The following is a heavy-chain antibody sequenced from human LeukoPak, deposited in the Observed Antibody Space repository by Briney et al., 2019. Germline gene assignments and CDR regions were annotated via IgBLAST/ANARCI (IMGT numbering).Heavy chain of an antibody. V-gene: IGHV1-2*02. D-gene: IGHD5-12*01. CDR1: GYTFRVFY. J-gene: IGHJ6*03. Sequence: ASVRVSCKASGYTFRVFYIHWVRQAPGQGREWMGWINPNSGVTNYAQKLQGRDTITRDTSIDTAYMHLSRLRSDDTAVYYCAKDRYGDYEAPFHYYMDAWGRGTTVTVSS. CDR2: INPNSGVT. CDR3: AKDRYGDYEAPFHYYMDA.